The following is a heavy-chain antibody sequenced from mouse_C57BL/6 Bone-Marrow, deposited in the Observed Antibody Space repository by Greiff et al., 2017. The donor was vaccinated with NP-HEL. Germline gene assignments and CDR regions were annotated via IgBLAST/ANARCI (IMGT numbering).Heavy chain of an antibody. CDR1: GYTFTDYY. CDR2: INPYNGGT. Sequence: VQLQQSGPVLVKPGASVKMSCKASGYTFTDYYMNWVKQSHGKSLEWIGVINPYNGGTSYNQKFKGKATLTVDKSSSTAYMELNSLTSEDSAVYYCARWEVTTGFAYWGQGTLVTVSA. V-gene: IGHV1-19*01. D-gene: IGHD2-2*01. J-gene: IGHJ3*01. CDR3: ARWEVTTGFAY.